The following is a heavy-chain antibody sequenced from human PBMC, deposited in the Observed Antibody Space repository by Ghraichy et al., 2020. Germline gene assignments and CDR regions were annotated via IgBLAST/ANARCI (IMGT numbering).Heavy chain of an antibody. J-gene: IGHJ4*02. CDR2: ITYGGTT. CDR1: GGFVNRGNYY. Sequence: SETLSLTCSVSGGFVNRGNYYWNWIRQAPGKGLEWIGYITYGGTTNYNPSLKSRLTISVDASKNQLSLNLTSVTAADTAVYYCARETSASSYWGQGHLVAVSS. CDR3: ARETSASSY. V-gene: IGHV4-61*01. D-gene: IGHD2-2*01.